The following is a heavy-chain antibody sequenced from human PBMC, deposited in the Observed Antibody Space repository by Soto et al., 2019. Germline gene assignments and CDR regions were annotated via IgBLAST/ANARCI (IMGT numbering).Heavy chain of an antibody. CDR3: ARAPSIVVVPAAIHY. CDR1: CYTFTSYG. D-gene: IGHD2-2*01. V-gene: IGHV1-18*01. J-gene: IGHJ4*02. Sequence: ASVQGSCKASCYTFTSYGIIWVRQAPGQGLEWMGWISAYNGNTNYAQKLQGRVTMTTDTSTSTAYMELRSLRSDDTAVYYCARAPSIVVVPAAIHYWGQGTLVTVSS. CDR2: ISAYNGNT.